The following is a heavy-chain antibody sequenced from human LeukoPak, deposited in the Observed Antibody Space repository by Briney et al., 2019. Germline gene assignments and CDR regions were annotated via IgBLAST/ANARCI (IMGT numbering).Heavy chain of an antibody. CDR2: ISGSGGST. Sequence: PGGSLRLSCAASGFTFSSYAMSWVRQAPGKGLEWVSAISGSGGSTYYADSVKGRFTISRDNSKNTLYLQMNSLRAEDTAVYYCAKEGVRNIVVADIPFDYWGQGTLVTVSS. V-gene: IGHV3-23*01. J-gene: IGHJ4*02. CDR3: AKEGVRNIVVADIPFDY. CDR1: GFTFSSYA. D-gene: IGHD6-19*01.